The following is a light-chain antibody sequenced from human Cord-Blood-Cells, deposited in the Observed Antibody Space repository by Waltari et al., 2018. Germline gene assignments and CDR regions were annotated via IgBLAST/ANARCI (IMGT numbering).Light chain of an antibody. CDR3: QQSYSTPPT. J-gene: IGKJ2*01. CDR2: AAS. CDR1: QSISSY. V-gene: IGKV1-39*01. Sequence: DIQMTQSPSYLSASVGDRVTITCRASQSISSYLNWYQKKPGKAPKLLIYAASSLQSGVPSRCSGSGSGTDFTLTISSLQPEDFATYYCQQSYSTPPTFGQGTKLEIK.